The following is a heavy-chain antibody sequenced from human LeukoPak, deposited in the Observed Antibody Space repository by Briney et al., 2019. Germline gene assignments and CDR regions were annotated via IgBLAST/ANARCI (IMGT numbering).Heavy chain of an antibody. CDR1: GYTFTNYG. Sequence: ASVKVSCKASGYTFTNYGISWVRQAPGHGLEWMGWISAYNGKTNYAQKLQGRVTMTTDTSTSTTYMELRSLSSDDTAVYYCTRDFHGDYTSDLWGRGTLVTVPS. CDR2: ISAYNGKT. D-gene: IGHD4-17*01. J-gene: IGHJ2*01. CDR3: TRDFHGDYTSDL. V-gene: IGHV1-18*01.